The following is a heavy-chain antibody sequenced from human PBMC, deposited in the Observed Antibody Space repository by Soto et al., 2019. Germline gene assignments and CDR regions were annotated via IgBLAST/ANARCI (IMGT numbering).Heavy chain of an antibody. V-gene: IGHV3-11*05. D-gene: IGHD3-16*01. CDR3: ARVPRTQGGLLEI. CDR1: GFTFSDYY. J-gene: IGHJ4*02. CDR2: ISGRGSYT. Sequence: GGSLRLSCSASGFTFSDYYMTWIRQAPGRGLEWLSYISGRGSYTNYADSVKGRFTISRDNTKSSLFLQMNSLRTEDTALYYCARVPRTQGGLLEIWGQGTPVTVSS.